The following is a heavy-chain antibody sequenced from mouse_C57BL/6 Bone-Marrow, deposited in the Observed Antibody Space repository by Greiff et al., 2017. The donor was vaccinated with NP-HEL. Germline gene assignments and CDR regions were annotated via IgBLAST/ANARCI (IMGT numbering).Heavy chain of an antibody. CDR1: GFTFSDFY. Sequence: EVQGVESGGGLVQSGRSLRLSCATSGFTFSDFYMEWVRQAPGKGLEWIAASRNKANDYTTEYSASVKGRFIVSRDTSQSILYLQMNALRAEDTAIYYCARDLYYGAYWGQGTLVTVSA. CDR2: SRNKANDYTT. J-gene: IGHJ3*01. CDR3: ARDLYYGAY. D-gene: IGHD1-1*01. V-gene: IGHV7-1*01.